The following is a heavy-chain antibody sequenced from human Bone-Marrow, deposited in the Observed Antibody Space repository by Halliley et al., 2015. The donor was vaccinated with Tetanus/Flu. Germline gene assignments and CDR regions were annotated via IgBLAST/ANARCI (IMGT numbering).Heavy chain of an antibody. D-gene: IGHD6-25*01. CDR1: GDSISPYY. Sequence: TLSLTCTVSGDSISPYYWSWIRQPPGKRLEWIGHVHRSGSPNYNPSLRSRVTISVDTSKNQFSLKLSSVTATDTAVYYCARRGRLSEAFDVWGQGTMVTASS. V-gene: IGHV4-59*08. CDR2: VHRSGSP. CDR3: ARRGRLSEAFDV. J-gene: IGHJ3*01.